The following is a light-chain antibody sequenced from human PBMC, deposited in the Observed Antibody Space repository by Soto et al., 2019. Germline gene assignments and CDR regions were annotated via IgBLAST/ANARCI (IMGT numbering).Light chain of an antibody. J-gene: IGLJ2*01. CDR3: QSYDSNNVV. Sequence: NFMLTQPHSVSESPGKTVTISCTRSRGSIASNYVQWYQQRPGSAPTTVIYEDNQRPSGVPDRFSGSIDSSSNSASLTISGLKTEDEADYYCQSYDSNNVVFGGGTKLTVL. V-gene: IGLV6-57*04. CDR2: EDN. CDR1: RGSIASNY.